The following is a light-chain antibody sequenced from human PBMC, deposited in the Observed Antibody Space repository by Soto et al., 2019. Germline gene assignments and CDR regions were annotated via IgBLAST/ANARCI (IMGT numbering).Light chain of an antibody. J-gene: IGKJ3*01. Sequence: EIVLTQSTGTLSLSPGERATLSCRASQRVSVNSLAWYQQKGGQAPRLLIYAASTRATGVPDRISGTGSGTDFALTISRLETDDSAVYYCQQYGGSPFTFGPGTKVDIK. CDR2: AAS. CDR3: QQYGGSPFT. V-gene: IGKV3-20*01. CDR1: QRVSVNS.